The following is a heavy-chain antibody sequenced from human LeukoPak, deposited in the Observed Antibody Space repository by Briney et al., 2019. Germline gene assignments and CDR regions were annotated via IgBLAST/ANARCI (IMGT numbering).Heavy chain of an antibody. D-gene: IGHD3-22*01. CDR3: ANNYYDSSGYTWYFDL. CDR2: ISGSGGNT. CDR1: GFTFSSHW. J-gene: IGHJ2*01. V-gene: IGHV3-23*01. Sequence: GGSLRLSCAASGFTFSSHWMTWVRQAPGKGLEWVSAISGSGGNTYYADSVKGRFTISRDTSKNTLYLQINSLRAEDTAVYYCANNYYDSSGYTWYFDLWGRGTLVTVSS.